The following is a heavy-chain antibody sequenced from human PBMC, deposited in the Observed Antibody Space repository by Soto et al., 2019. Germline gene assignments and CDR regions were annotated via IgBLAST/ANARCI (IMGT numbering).Heavy chain of an antibody. V-gene: IGHV4-34*01. CDR1: GGFLSESY. CDR2: INHVGGT. Sequence: PSRTPAITCAVYGGFLSESYWTWIRQPPGKGLEWIGEINHVGGTNYNPSLKSRVTMSVDTSQNQFSLRLISVTAADTAMYFCVRIRYQLPSSVLWLDPRGQGTPVTVSS. CDR3: VRIRYQLPSSVLWLDP. D-gene: IGHD3-16*01. J-gene: IGHJ5*02.